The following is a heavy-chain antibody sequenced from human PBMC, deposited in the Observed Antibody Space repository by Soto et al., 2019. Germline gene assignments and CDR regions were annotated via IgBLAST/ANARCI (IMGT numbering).Heavy chain of an antibody. CDR1: GGSISSYY. D-gene: IGHD1-1*01. Sequence: SETLSLTCTVSGGSISSYYWSWIRQPAGKGLEWIGRIYSSGSTNYNPSLKSRVTMSVDTSKNQFSLKVSSVTAADTAVYYCARDSPVPVVGTYYYYGIDVWGHGTTVTV. CDR3: ARDSPVPVVGTYYYYGIDV. CDR2: IYSSGST. J-gene: IGHJ6*02. V-gene: IGHV4-4*07.